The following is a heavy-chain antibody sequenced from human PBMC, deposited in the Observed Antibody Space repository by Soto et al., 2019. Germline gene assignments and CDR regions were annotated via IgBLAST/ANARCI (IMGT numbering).Heavy chain of an antibody. D-gene: IGHD3-3*01. V-gene: IGHV1-69*01. J-gene: IGHJ6*02. Sequence: QVQLVQSGAEVKKPGSSVKVSCKASGGTFSSYAISWVRQAPGQGLEWMGGIIPIFGTANYAQKFQGRVTITADESTSTAYMELSSLRSEDTAVYYCARESPRDYDFWSGYSYYYGMDVWGQGTTVTVSS. CDR3: ARESPRDYDFWSGYSYYYGMDV. CDR1: GGTFSSYA. CDR2: IIPIFGTA.